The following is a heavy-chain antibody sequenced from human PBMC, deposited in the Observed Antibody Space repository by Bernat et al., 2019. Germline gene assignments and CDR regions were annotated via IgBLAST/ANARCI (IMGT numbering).Heavy chain of an antibody. J-gene: IGHJ4*02. D-gene: IGHD2-15*01. V-gene: IGHV3-30*18. CDR1: GFTFSSYG. CDR2: ISYDGSNK. CDR3: AKINDCSGGSCYDLWLFDY. Sequence: QVQLVESGGGVVQPGRSLRLSCAASGFTFSSYGMHWVRQAPGKGLEWVAVISYDGSNKYYADSVKGRFTISRDNSKNTLYLQMNSLRAEDTAVYYCAKINDCSGGSCYDLWLFDYWGQGTLVTVSS.